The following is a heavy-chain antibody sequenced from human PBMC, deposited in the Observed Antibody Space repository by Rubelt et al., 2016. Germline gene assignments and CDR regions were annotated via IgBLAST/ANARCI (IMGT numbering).Heavy chain of an antibody. CDR2: IRTKAHNYAT. V-gene: IGHV3-73*01. D-gene: IGHD6-19*01. CDR3: TRHRIAVADY. Sequence: GKGLEWVGRIRTKAHNYATAYAASVKGRFTISRDDSKNTAYLQMNSLRTEDTAVYYCTRHRIAVADYWGQGTLVTVSS. J-gene: IGHJ4*02.